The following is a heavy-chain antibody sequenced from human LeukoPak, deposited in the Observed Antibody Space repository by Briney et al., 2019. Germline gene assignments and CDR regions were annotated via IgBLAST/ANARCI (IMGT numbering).Heavy chain of an antibody. CDR3: ARGHSSGWYYFDY. Sequence: PSETLSLTCTVSGGTIRSYYWNWIRQPPGKGLEWIGYIYYSGSTNYNPSVESRVTISVDTSKNQFSLKLSSVTAADTAVYYCARGHSSGWYYFDYWGQGTLVTLSS. CDR2: IYYSGST. V-gene: IGHV4-59*01. CDR1: GGTIRSYY. D-gene: IGHD6-19*01. J-gene: IGHJ4*02.